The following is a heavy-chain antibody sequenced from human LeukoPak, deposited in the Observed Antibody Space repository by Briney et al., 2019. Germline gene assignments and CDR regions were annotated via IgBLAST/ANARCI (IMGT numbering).Heavy chain of an antibody. D-gene: IGHD1-26*01. V-gene: IGHV4-39*01. CDR1: GGSISSSSYY. CDR2: IYYSGST. J-gene: IGHJ5*02. CDR3: ASPKWELRGFDP. Sequence: PSETLSLTCTVSGGSISSSSYYWGWTRQPPGKGLEWIGSIYYSGSTYYNPSLKSRVTISVDTSKNQFSLKLSSVTAADTAVYYCASPKWELRGFDPWGQGTLVTVSS.